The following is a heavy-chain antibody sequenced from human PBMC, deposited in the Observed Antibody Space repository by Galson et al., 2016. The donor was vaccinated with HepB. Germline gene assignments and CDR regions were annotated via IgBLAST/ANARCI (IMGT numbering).Heavy chain of an antibody. J-gene: IGHJ4*02. CDR2: INNLGSEK. Sequence: YLRLSCAVSGFPFGSSWMGWVRQAPGKGLEWVANINNLGSEKFYVDSVKGRFTISRGNTKKTVYLEMNSLRPDDTAVYYCATYYRRFEEWGQGTLVTVSS. CDR3: ATYYRRFEE. D-gene: IGHD3-10*01. V-gene: IGHV3-7*01. CDR1: GFPFGSSW.